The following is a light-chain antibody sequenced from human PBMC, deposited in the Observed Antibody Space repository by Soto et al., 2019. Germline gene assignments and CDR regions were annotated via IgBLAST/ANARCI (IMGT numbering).Light chain of an antibody. V-gene: IGKV1-5*01. J-gene: IGKJ1*01. CDR3: QQYNSYST. CDR1: QSISSW. CDR2: DAS. Sequence: DIQRTQSPSTLSASVGDRFTISCRASQSISSWLAWYQQKPGKAPKLLIYDASSLESGVPSRFSGSGSGTEFTLTISSLQPDDFATYYCQQYNSYSTFGQGTKVDIK.